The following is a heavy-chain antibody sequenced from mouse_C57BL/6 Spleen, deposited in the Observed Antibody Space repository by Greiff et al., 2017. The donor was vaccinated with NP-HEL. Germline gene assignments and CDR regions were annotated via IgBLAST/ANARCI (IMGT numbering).Heavy chain of an antibody. J-gene: IGHJ1*03. Sequence: EVQLQQSGPELVKPGASVKISCKASGYTFTDYYMNWVKQSHGKSLEWIGDINPNNGGTSYNQKFKGKATLTVDKSSSTAYMELRSLTSEDSAVDYCARRDDYDGWGYFDVWGTGTTVTVSS. CDR2: INPNNGGT. CDR3: ARRDDYDGWGYFDV. CDR1: GYTFTDYY. V-gene: IGHV1-26*01. D-gene: IGHD2-4*01.